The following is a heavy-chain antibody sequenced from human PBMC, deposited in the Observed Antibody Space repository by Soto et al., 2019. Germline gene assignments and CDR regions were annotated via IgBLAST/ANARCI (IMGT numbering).Heavy chain of an antibody. V-gene: IGHV4-31*03. J-gene: IGHJ3*02. CDR2: IYYSGST. CDR3: ARAGAVVAALDAFDI. D-gene: IGHD2-15*01. CDR1: GGSISSGGYY. Sequence: QVQLQESGPGLVKPSQTLSLTCTVSGGSISSGGYYWSWIRQHPGKGLEWIGYIYYSGSTYYNPSPKSRVTISVDTSKNQFSLKLSSVTAADTAVYYCARAGAVVAALDAFDIWGQGTMVTVSS.